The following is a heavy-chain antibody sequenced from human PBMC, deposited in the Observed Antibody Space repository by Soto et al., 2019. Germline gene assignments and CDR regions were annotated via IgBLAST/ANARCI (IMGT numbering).Heavy chain of an antibody. CDR3: AREWNFYYGMDV. D-gene: IGHD5-12*01. CDR2: IFYSGST. CDR1: GGSVSSGSFY. V-gene: IGHV4-61*01. J-gene: IGHJ6*02. Sequence: SETLSLTCTVSGGSVSSGSFYWNWIRQPPGKGLEWLGYIFYSGSTNYNPSLRSRVTISVDTSKNQFSLRLSSVTAADTAVYYCAREWNFYYGMDVWGQGTTVTVSS.